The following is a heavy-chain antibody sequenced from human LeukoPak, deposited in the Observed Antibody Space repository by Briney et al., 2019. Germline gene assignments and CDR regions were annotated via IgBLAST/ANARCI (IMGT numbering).Heavy chain of an antibody. CDR1: GYTLTELS. V-gene: IGHV1-24*01. CDR3: ATGPYCTNGVCYREYFQH. Sequence: GASVKVSCKVSGYTLTELSMHWVRQAPGKGLELMGGFDPEDGETIYAQKFQGRVTMTEDTSTDTAYMELSSLRSEDTAVYYCATGPYCTNGVCYREYFQHWGQGTLVTVSS. CDR2: FDPEDGET. J-gene: IGHJ1*01. D-gene: IGHD2-8*01.